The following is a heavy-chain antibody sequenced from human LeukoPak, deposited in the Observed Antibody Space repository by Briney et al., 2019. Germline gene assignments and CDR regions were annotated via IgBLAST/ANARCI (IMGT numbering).Heavy chain of an antibody. V-gene: IGHV3-30*09. D-gene: IGHD2-15*01. Sequence: GGSLRLSCAASGFTFSSYAMHWVRQAPGKGLEWVAVISYDENTKYYADSVKGRFAISRDNSKNTLSLQMNSLRAEDTAVYYCARVVVVAATPGRGGFDYWGQGTLVTVSS. CDR1: GFTFSSYA. CDR3: ARVVVVAATPGRGGFDY. J-gene: IGHJ4*02. CDR2: ISYDENTK.